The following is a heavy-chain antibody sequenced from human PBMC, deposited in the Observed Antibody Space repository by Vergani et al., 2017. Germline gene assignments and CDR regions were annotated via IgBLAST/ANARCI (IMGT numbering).Heavy chain of an antibody. CDR3: ARGLVVSQPDY. V-gene: IGHV4-59*01. D-gene: IGHD2-8*02. J-gene: IGHJ4*02. Sequence: QVHLQESGPGLVKPSETLSLTCTVSGGSISSYYWSWIRQPPGKGLEWIGSIYYSGSTNYNPSLKSRVTISVDTSQNQFSQKLTSVTAADTAVYYCARGLVVSQPDYWGQGTLVTVSS. CDR1: GGSISSYY. CDR2: IYYSGST.